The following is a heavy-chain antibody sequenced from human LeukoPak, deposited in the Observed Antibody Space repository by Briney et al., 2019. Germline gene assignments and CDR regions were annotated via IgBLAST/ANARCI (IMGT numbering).Heavy chain of an antibody. Sequence: SETLSLTCTVSGGSISSGSYYWVWIRQPPGKGLEWIGSIYHSGSTYYNPSLKSRVTISVDTSKNQFSLKLSSVTAAGTAVYYCARLRPHYSNYDLGYFDYWGQGTPVTVSS. CDR3: ARLRPHYSNYDLGYFDY. CDR2: IYHSGST. J-gene: IGHJ4*02. CDR1: GGSISSGSYY. D-gene: IGHD4-11*01. V-gene: IGHV4-39*01.